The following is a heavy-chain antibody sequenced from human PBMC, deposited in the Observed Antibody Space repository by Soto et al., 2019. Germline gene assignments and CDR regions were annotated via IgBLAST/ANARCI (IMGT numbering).Heavy chain of an antibody. CDR3: ARDHGDYLYGMDV. V-gene: IGHV3-33*01. Sequence: QVQLVESGGGVVQPGRSLRLSCAASGFTFSSYGMHWVRQAPGKGLEWVAGIWYDGSNKYYADSVKGRFTISRDNSKNTLYLQMNSLRAEDTAVYYCARDHGDYLYGMDVWGQGTTVTVSS. D-gene: IGHD4-17*01. J-gene: IGHJ6*02. CDR1: GFTFSSYG. CDR2: IWYDGSNK.